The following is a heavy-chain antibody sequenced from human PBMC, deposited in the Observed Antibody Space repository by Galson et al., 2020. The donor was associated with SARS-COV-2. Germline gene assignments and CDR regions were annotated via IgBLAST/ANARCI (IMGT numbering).Heavy chain of an antibody. Sequence: GESLKISCKTSGYSFTSFWIGWVRQMPGKGLEWMGIIYPGDSDTRYRPSFLGQVTISADKSISTAYLQWSSLRASDTAMYYCATPGYTSGWTNFDYRGQGTTVTVSS. V-gene: IGHV5-51*01. CDR1: GYSFTSFW. J-gene: IGHJ4*03. CDR2: IYPGDSDT. D-gene: IGHD6-19*01. CDR3: ATPGYTSGWTNFDY.